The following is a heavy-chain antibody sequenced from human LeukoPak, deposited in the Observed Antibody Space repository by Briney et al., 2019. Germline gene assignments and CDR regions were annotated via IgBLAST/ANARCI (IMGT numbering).Heavy chain of an antibody. CDR3: ARAAYSSSAYYYYYYMDV. V-gene: IGHV4-34*01. CDR2: INHSGST. Sequence: SETLSLTCAVYGGSFSGYYWSWIRQPPGKGLEWIGEINHSGSTNYNPSLKSRVTISVDTPKNQFSLELSSVTAADTAVYYCARAAYSSSAYYYYYYMDVWGKGTTVTVSS. CDR1: GGSFSGYY. J-gene: IGHJ6*03. D-gene: IGHD6-13*01.